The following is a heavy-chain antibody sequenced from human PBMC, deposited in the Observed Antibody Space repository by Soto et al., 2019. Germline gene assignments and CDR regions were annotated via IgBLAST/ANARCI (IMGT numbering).Heavy chain of an antibody. D-gene: IGHD3-10*01. Sequence: PGGSLRLSCAASGFTFSSYAMSWVRQAPGKGLEWVSAISGSGGSTYYADSVKGRFTISRDNSKNTLYLQMNSLRAEDTAVYYCAKDGIGSVLWFGELFPDYYYGMDVWGQGTTVTVSS. J-gene: IGHJ6*02. V-gene: IGHV3-23*01. CDR1: GFTFSSYA. CDR3: AKDGIGSVLWFGELFPDYYYGMDV. CDR2: ISGSGGST.